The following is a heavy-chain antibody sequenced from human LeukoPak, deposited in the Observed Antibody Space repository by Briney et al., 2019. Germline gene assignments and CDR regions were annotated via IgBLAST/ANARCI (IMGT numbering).Heavy chain of an antibody. CDR1: GDSFSSGY. CDR3: ARGDPAGLFDS. D-gene: IGHD3-10*01. J-gene: IGHJ4*02. CDR2: IYYSGTT. Sequence: SETLSLTCALSGDSFSSGYWNWIRQPPGKGLEWIGYIYYSGTTNSNPSLESRVTVSVDTSKKYCSLKLTSVTAADTAVYFCARGDPAGLFDSWGQGHLVTVSS. V-gene: IGHV4-59*01.